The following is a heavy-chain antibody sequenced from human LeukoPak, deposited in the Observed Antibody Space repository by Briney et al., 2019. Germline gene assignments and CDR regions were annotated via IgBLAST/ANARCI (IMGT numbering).Heavy chain of an antibody. V-gene: IGHV1-2*02. D-gene: IGHD5-18*01. CDR3: AGGGYSYGYYLSAFDI. CDR2: INPNSGGT. J-gene: IGHJ3*02. CDR1: GYTFTSYY. Sequence: GASVKVSCKASGYTFTSYYMHWVRQAPGQGLEWMGWINPNSGGTNYAQKFQGRVTMTRDTSISTAYMELSRLRSDDTAVYYCAGGGYSYGYYLSAFDIWGQGTMVTVSS.